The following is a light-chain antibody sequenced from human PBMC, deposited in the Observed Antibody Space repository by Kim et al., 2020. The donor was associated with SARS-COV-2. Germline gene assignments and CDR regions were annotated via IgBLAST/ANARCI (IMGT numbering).Light chain of an antibody. CDR2: DAF. Sequence: EIVLTQSPATLSLSPGERATLSCRASQSISGDLVWYQQKPGQAPRLLIFDAFKRATGIPARFSGSGSGTDFTLTISSLEPEDFAVYYCQQRANWPVTFGQGTRLEIK. J-gene: IGKJ5*01. CDR1: QSISGD. CDR3: QQRANWPVT. V-gene: IGKV3-11*01.